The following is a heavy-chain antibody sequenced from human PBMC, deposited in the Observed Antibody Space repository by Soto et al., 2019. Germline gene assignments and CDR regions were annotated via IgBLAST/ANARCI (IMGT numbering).Heavy chain of an antibody. CDR1: GHSINSYS. CDR3: TKLAWADYGGIFDP. J-gene: IGHJ5*02. Sequence: SDTLSLTCTVSGHSINSYSWSWIRQPPGKVLEWIGYIYYTGTTNYNPSLKSRVTISVDTSKNQFSLKLSSVTTADTVVYYCTKLAWADYGGIFDPWGEGTLVT. D-gene: IGHD4-17*01. V-gene: IGHV4-59*01. CDR2: IYYTGTT.